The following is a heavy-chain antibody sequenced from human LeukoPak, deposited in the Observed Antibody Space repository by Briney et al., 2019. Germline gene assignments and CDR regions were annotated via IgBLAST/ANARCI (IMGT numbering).Heavy chain of an antibody. V-gene: IGHV4-59*01. CDR2: VYSSKNT. CDR3: TRGTTLVRGVLRAYYYYYMDV. J-gene: IGHJ6*03. CDR1: AGPTLNYY. D-gene: IGHD3-10*01. Sequence: SETLSLTCTVSAGPTLNYYWSWIRQPPGGGLEWIGYVYSSKNTNYNPSLKSRVTISVDTSKTQISLKLTSVTAADTAVYYCTRGTTLVRGVLRAYYYYYMDVWGKGTTVTVSS.